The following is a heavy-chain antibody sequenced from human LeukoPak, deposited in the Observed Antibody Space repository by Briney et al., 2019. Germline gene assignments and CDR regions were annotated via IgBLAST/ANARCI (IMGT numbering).Heavy chain of an antibody. CDR3: ARVVFLPQGAFDI. CDR2: ISRSSSDI. D-gene: IGHD2-21*01. CDR1: GFNFSSYS. V-gene: IGHV3-21*01. J-gene: IGHJ3*02. Sequence: PGGSLRLSCAASGFNFSSYSMNWVRQAPGKGLEWVSCISRSSSDIYYADSVKGRFTISTDNAKNSLYLQMNSLRDEDTAVYYCARVVFLPQGAFDIWGQGTVVTVSS.